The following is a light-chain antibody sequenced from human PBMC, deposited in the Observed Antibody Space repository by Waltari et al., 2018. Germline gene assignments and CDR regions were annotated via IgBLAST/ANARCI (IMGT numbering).Light chain of an antibody. CDR3: SSYTSGTTLLLI. J-gene: IGLJ2*01. Sequence: QSALTQPASVSGSPGQSITISCTGTSSDVGGYNYVSWYQKHPGKAPKLLIYDVSNRPSGVSNRFSASKSGNTASLIISGLQAEDEADYYCSSYTSGTTLLLIFGGGTKLTVL. V-gene: IGLV2-14*03. CDR2: DVS. CDR1: SSDVGGYNY.